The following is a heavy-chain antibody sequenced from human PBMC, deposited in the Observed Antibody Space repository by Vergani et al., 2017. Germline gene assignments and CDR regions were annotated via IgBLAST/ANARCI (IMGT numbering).Heavy chain of an antibody. J-gene: IGHJ4*02. CDR2: IYYSGST. Sequence: QLQLQESGPGLVKPSETLSLTCTDPRGSISSSSSYWGWIRQPPGKGLGWIGSIYYSGSTYYNPSLKSRVTRSVDTSKNRFSLKLSSATAADTAVYYCARYSLGYCSGGGCYYIWGQGTLVTVSS. D-gene: IGHD2-15*01. V-gene: IGHV4-39*01. CDR3: ARYSLGYCSGGGCYYI. CDR1: RGSISSSSSY.